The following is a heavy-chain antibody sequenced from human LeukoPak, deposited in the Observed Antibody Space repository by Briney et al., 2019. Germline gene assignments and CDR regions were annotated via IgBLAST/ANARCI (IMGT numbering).Heavy chain of an antibody. CDR3: ARLLYDRSGYYWFDP. Sequence: PSETLSLTCTVSGGSVSSSSYYWGWIRQPPGKGLEWIGSIYYSGRTYDNPSLKSRVTMSVDTSKNQFSLKLSSVTAADTAVYYCARLLYDRSGYYWFDPWGQGILVTVSS. J-gene: IGHJ5*02. D-gene: IGHD3-22*01. CDR2: IYYSGRT. CDR1: GGSVSSSSYY. V-gene: IGHV4-39*01.